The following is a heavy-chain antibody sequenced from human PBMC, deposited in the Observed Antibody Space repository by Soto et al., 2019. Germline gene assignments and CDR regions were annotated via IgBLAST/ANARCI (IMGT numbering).Heavy chain of an antibody. J-gene: IGHJ5*02. CDR2: IYPCDSDT. V-gene: IGHV5-51*01. CDR3: ARREGYGAGTSCYGGHWFDP. D-gene: IGHD2-2*01. Sequence: PGESLKISCKASGYSFTNYWIGWVRQMPGKGLEWMWIIYPCDSDTRYSPSFHGQVTISADKSTTTVYLQWNSLKASDTATYYCARREGYGAGTSCYGGHWFDPWGQGTLVTVSS. CDR1: GYSFTNYW.